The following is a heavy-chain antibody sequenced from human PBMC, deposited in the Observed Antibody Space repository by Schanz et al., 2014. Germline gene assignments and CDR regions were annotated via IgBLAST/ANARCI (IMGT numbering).Heavy chain of an antibody. J-gene: IGHJ5*02. Sequence: QVQLVQSGAEVKKPGASVKVSCKASGFTFTSYDINWVRQATGQGFEWMGWMNPKTGETDYAQKFQGRVTMTRNTSISTAYMERSSLIHEDTAVYYCARGVSSRIDPWGQGTLVIVSS. D-gene: IGHD6-13*01. CDR1: GFTFTSYD. CDR2: MNPKTGET. CDR3: ARGVSSRIDP. V-gene: IGHV1-8*01.